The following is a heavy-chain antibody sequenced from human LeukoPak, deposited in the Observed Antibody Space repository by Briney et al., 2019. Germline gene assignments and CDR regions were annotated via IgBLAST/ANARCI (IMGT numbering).Heavy chain of an antibody. V-gene: IGHV3-48*04. J-gene: IGHJ4*02. CDR1: GFTFSSYS. Sequence: GGSLRLSCAASGFTFSSYSMNWVRQAPGKGLEWVSYISSSSSTIYYADSVKGRFTISRDNAKNSLYLQMNSLRAEDTAVYYCARDVRYYDSGGPDYWGQGTLVTVSS. D-gene: IGHD3-22*01. CDR3: ARDVRYYDSGGPDY. CDR2: ISSSSSTI.